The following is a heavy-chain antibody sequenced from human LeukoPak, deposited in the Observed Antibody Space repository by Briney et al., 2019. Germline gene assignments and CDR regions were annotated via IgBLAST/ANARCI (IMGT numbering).Heavy chain of an antibody. Sequence: SETLPLTCTVSGGSLNSYYWSWIRQPPGKGLEWIGYIHYSRSTNYNPSLKSRVTISVDTSKNQFSLNLSSVTAADTAVYYCARQSSGEYYFDYWGQGTLVTVSS. J-gene: IGHJ4*02. CDR2: IHYSRST. V-gene: IGHV4-59*01. D-gene: IGHD6-19*01. CDR1: GGSLNSYY. CDR3: ARQSSGEYYFDY.